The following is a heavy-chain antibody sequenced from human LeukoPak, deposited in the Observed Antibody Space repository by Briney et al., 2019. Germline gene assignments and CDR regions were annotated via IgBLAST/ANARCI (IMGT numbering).Heavy chain of an antibody. Sequence: PGGSLRLSCAASGFTFSTYAMTWVRQAPGKGLEWVSLISGTGGSTYYADSVKGRFTISRDNAKNSLYLQMNSLRAEDTAVYYCAREHSSGFTANAFDIWGQGTMVTVSS. D-gene: IGHD6-19*01. CDR1: GFTFSTYA. CDR2: ISGTGGST. V-gene: IGHV3-23*01. CDR3: AREHSSGFTANAFDI. J-gene: IGHJ3*02.